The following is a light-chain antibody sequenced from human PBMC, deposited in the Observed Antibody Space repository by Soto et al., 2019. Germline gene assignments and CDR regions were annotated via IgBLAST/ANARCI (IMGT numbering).Light chain of an antibody. CDR1: QDIRNH. CDR3: LQDFNFPFT. CDR2: AAS. J-gene: IGKJ2*01. V-gene: IGKV1-6*01. Sequence: AIQMTQSPSSLSASVGDRVTITCRASQDIRNHLAWYQQKPGTAPKVLISAASSLQTGVPSRFSGSGSGTDFTLTISSLQPEDFATYYCLQDFNFPFTVGQGTKLEVK.